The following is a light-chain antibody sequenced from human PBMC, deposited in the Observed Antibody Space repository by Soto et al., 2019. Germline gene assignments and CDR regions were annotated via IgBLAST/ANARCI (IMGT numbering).Light chain of an antibody. Sequence: DVQMTQSPSTLSASLGDRVTITCRASQSITSWLAWYQQKPGKAPKLLIYKASTLESGVPSRFSGSGSGTEFTLTISSLQPDDFARYYCQQYNRYPYTFGQGTRLEIK. CDR1: QSITSW. V-gene: IGKV1-5*03. CDR3: QQYNRYPYT. CDR2: KAS. J-gene: IGKJ5*01.